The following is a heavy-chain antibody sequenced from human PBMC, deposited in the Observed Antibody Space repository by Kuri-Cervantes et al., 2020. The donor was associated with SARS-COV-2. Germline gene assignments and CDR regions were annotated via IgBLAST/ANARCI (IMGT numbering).Heavy chain of an antibody. CDR2: IIPIFGTA. CDR1: GGTFSSYA. Sequence: SVKVSCKASGGTFSSYAISWVRQAPGQGLEWMGGIIPIFGTANYAQKFQGRVTITADKSTSTASMELSSLRSEDTAVYYCARICFMSHDYGDKREVYFDYWGQGTLVTVSS. D-gene: IGHD4-17*01. V-gene: IGHV1-69*06. CDR3: ARICFMSHDYGDKREVYFDY. J-gene: IGHJ4*02.